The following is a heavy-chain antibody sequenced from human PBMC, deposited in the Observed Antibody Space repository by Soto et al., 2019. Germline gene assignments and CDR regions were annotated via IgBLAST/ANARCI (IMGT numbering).Heavy chain of an antibody. Sequence: SETLSLTCTVSGGSISSGDYYWSWIRQPPGKGLEWIGYIYYSGSTYYNPSLKSRVTISVDTSKNQFSLKLSSVTAADTAVYYCARAMVVTQNWFDPWGQGTLVTV. CDR1: GGSISSGDYY. J-gene: IGHJ5*02. CDR2: IYYSGST. D-gene: IGHD2-21*02. CDR3: ARAMVVTQNWFDP. V-gene: IGHV4-30-4*01.